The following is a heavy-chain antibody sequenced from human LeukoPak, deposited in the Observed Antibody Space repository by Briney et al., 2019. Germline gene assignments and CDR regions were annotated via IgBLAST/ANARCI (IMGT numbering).Heavy chain of an antibody. CDR3: ARHPLSYGSYLSYYYYYMDV. V-gene: IGHV5-51*01. D-gene: IGHD1-26*01. J-gene: IGHJ6*03. CDR2: IYPGDSDT. Sequence: GESLKISCKGSGYSFTSYWIGWVRQMPGKGLEWMGIIYPGDSDTRYSPSFQGQVTISADKSISTAYLQWSSLKASDTAMYYCARHPLSYGSYLSYYYYYMDVWGKGTTVTVSS. CDR1: GYSFTSYW.